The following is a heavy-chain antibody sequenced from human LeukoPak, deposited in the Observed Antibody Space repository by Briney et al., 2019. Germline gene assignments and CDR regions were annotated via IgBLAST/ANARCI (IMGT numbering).Heavy chain of an antibody. J-gene: IGHJ4*02. CDR1: GYTFTGYY. CDR2: INPNSGGT. Sequence: GASVKVSCKASGYTFTGYYMHWVRQAPGQGLEWMGWINPNSGGTNYAQKFQGRVTITRDMSTSTAYMELRSLRSDDTAVYYCARDTATGKRWLQLSTLDYWGQGTLVTVSS. D-gene: IGHD5-24*01. V-gene: IGHV1-2*02. CDR3: ARDTATGKRWLQLSTLDY.